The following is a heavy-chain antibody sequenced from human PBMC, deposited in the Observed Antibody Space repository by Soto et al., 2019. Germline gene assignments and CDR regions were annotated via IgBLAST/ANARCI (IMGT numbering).Heavy chain of an antibody. CDR1: VYSFTSYW. V-gene: IGHV5-51*01. CDR3: VAYSGSSGRHFDY. J-gene: IGHJ4*02. CDR2: IYPGDSDT. Sequence: GESRKISCKGSVYSFTSYWIGWVRQMPGKGLEWMAMIYPGDSDTRYSPSFQGQVTISADKSIITAYLQWSSLKASDTAMYYCVAYSGSSGRHFDYWGQGTLVTVSS. D-gene: IGHD6-6*01.